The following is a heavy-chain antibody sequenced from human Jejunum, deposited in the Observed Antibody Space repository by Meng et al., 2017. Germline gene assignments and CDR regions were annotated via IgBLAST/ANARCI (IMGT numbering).Heavy chain of an antibody. J-gene: IGHJ2*01. CDR3: ARADYVRYFDL. CDR2: VYHSGST. Sequence: GQVQEPGPGLVKPSETLSLTCAVSGGSIESNNWWTWIRQPPGQGLEWIGEVYHSGSTHYNPSLQSRVTISIDNSKNRFSLSLNSVTAADTAIYYCARADYVRYFDLWGRGTLVTVSS. D-gene: IGHD3-10*02. V-gene: IGHV4-4*02. CDR1: GGSIESNNW.